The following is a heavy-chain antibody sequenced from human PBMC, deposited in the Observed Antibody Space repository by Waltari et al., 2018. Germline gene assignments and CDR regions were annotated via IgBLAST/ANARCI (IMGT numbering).Heavy chain of an antibody. CDR3: ARHVYYYDSSGYYYVPHFDY. J-gene: IGHJ4*02. CDR2: ISAYKGNT. Sequence: QVQLVQSGAEVKKPGASVKVSCKASGYTFTSYGISWVRQAPGQGLEWMGWISAYKGNTNYAQKLQGRVTMTTDTSTSTAYMELRSLRSDDTAVYYCARHVYYYDSSGYYYVPHFDYWGQGTLVTVSS. CDR1: GYTFTSYG. V-gene: IGHV1-18*01. D-gene: IGHD3-22*01.